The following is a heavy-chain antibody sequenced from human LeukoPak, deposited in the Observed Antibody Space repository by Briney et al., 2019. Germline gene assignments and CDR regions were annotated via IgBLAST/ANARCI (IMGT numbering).Heavy chain of an antibody. Sequence: PGGSLRLSCAASGFTFSRYWMSWAPRPPGKGREGGPNIKQEGSEKYYVDSVKGRFTISRDNAKNSLYLHMNSLRAEDTAVYYCARYGDYTPYYFDYWGQGTLVTVSS. J-gene: IGHJ4*02. V-gene: IGHV3-7*01. CDR1: GFTFSRYW. CDR2: IKQEGSEK. D-gene: IGHD4-17*01. CDR3: ARYGDYTPYYFDY.